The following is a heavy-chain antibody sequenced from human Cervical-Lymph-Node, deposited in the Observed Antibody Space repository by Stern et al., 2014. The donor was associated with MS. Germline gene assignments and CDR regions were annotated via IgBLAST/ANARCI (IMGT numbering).Heavy chain of an antibody. CDR3: ARDPTVGTVVTPPFDY. D-gene: IGHD4-23*01. CDR2: ISDYNGNT. J-gene: IGHJ4*02. V-gene: IGHV1-18*01. Sequence: VQLVESGAEVKKPGASVKVSCKASGYTFTSYGISWVRQAPGQGLEWMGWISDYNGNTNYAQKLQGRVTMTTDTSTSTAYMELRSLRSDDTAVYYCARDPTVGTVVTPPFDYWGQGTLVTVSS. CDR1: GYTFTSYG.